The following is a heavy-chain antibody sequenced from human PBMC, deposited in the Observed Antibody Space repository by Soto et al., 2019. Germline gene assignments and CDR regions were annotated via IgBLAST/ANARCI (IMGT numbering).Heavy chain of an antibody. CDR1: GYTFTSYY. CDR2: INPSGGST. D-gene: IGHD2-8*01. V-gene: IGHV1-46*01. J-gene: IGHJ6*02. CDR3: ARDPASIVLMVYEGMDV. Sequence: ASVKVSCKASGYTFTSYYMHWVRQAPGQGLEWMGIINPSGGSTSYAQKFQGRVTMTRDTSTSTVYMELSSLRSEDTAVYYCARDPASIVLMVYEGMDVWGQGTTVTVSS.